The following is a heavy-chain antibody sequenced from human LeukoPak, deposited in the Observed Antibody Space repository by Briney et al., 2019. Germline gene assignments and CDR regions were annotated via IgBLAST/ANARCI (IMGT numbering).Heavy chain of an antibody. CDR3: AKDLPGGEAAAGSPHLYYFDY. Sequence: GGSLRLSCAASGFTFSSYAMSWVRQAPGKGLEWVSAISGSGGSTYYADSVKGRFTISRDNSKNTLYLQMNSLRAEDTAVYYCAKDLPGGEAAAGSPHLYYFDYWGQGTLVTVYS. J-gene: IGHJ4*02. CDR1: GFTFSSYA. CDR2: ISGSGGST. D-gene: IGHD6-13*01. V-gene: IGHV3-23*01.